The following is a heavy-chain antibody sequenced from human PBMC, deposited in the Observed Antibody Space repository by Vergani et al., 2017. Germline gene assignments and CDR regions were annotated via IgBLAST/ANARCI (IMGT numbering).Heavy chain of an antibody. CDR3: ARASLRALVGYYYYMDV. D-gene: IGHD3-16*02. CDR2: IHYSENT. CDR1: FDSIRNLY. J-gene: IGHJ6*03. Sequence: QVQLQESGPGLVKSSETLSLTCSVSFDSIRNLYCNWIRQPPGKGLEWIGSIHYSENTNYNPSLKTRVTISVDTSKNQFSLTLTSVTAADTAVYFCARASLRALVGYYYYMDVWGKGKTVVVSS. V-gene: IGHV4-59*11.